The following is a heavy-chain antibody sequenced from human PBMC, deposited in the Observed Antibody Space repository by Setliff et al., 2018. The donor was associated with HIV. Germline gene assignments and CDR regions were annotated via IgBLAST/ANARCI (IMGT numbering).Heavy chain of an antibody. J-gene: IGHJ4*02. V-gene: IGHV4-59*11. CDR3: ATEGREKLALFDH. D-gene: IGHD6-6*01. CDR1: GLSMRAHH. Sequence: SETLSLTCNVSGLSMRAHHWSWVRLPPGKTLEWLGYILYSGNSNYNPSFKNRVTISLNEAKRQFSLDLKSVTSADTAVYYCATEGREKLALFDHWGLGTLVPSPQ. CDR2: ILYSGNS.